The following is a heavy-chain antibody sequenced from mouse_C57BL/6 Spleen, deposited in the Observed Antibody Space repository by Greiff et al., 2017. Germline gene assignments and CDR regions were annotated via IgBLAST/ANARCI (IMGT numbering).Heavy chain of an antibody. V-gene: IGHV1-18*01. CDR3: ARDYSNYGGGAMDY. D-gene: IGHD2-5*01. J-gene: IGHJ4*01. CDR2: INPNNGGT. Sequence: EVQLQQSGPELVKPGASVKIPCKASGYTFTDYNMDWVKQSHGKSLEWIGDINPNNGGTIYNQKFKGKATLTVDKSSSTAYMELRSLTSEDTAVYYCARDYSNYGGGAMDYWGQGTSVTVSS. CDR1: GYTFTDYN.